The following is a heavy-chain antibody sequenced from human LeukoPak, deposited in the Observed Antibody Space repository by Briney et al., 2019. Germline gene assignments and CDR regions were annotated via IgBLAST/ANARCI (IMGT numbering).Heavy chain of an antibody. Sequence: PGGSLRLSCAASGFTVSSSYMNWVRQAPGKGLEWVSLIYGGGSTYYADSAKGRFTISRDNSKNTLYLQMNSLRAEDTAVYYCARRGDGGRSFDYWGQGTLVTVSS. D-gene: IGHD4-23*01. CDR3: ARRGDGGRSFDY. V-gene: IGHV3-53*01. CDR1: GFTVSSSY. J-gene: IGHJ4*02. CDR2: IYGGGST.